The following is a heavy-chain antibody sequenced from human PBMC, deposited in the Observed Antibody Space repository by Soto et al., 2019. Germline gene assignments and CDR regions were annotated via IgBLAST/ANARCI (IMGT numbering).Heavy chain of an antibody. V-gene: IGHV1-46*01. Sequence: QVQLVQSGAEVKKPGASVKVSCKASGYTFTSYYMHWVRQAPGQGLEWMGIINPSGGSTSYAQKCQGRVTMTMDTSTSTVYMELSSLRSEDTAVYYCARDGFSLSFDYWGQGTLVTVSS. J-gene: IGHJ4*02. CDR3: ARDGFSLSFDY. CDR2: INPSGGST. CDR1: GYTFTSYY. D-gene: IGHD6-25*01.